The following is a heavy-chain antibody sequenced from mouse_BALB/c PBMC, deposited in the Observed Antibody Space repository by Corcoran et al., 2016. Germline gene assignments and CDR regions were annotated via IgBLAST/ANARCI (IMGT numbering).Heavy chain of an antibody. CDR3: ARVGAEALDTAMC. J-gene: IGHJ4*01. D-gene: IGHD3-3*01. Sequence: EVQLVESGGGLVKPGGSLRLSCAASGFTFSSYSMNWVRQAPGKGLEWVSSISSSSSYIYYADSVKGRFTISRDNAKNSLYLQMNSLRAEDTAVYYCARVGAEALDTAMCWGQGTLVTVSS. CDR2: ISSSSSYI. CDR1: GFTFSSYS. V-gene: IGHV5-17*01.